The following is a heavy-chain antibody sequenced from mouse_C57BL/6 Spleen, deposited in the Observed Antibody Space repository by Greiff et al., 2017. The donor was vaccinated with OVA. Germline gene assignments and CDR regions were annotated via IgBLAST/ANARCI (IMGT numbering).Heavy chain of an antibody. CDR3: ARSGNHALDY. CDR2: IYPGDGDT. CDR1: GYAFSSSW. J-gene: IGHJ2*01. Sequence: QVQLQQSGPELVKPGASVKISCKASGYAFSSSWMNWVKQRPGKGLEWIGRIYPGDGDTNYNGKFKGKATLTADKSSSTAYMQLSSLTSEDSAVYFCARSGNHALDYWGQGTTLTVSS. D-gene: IGHD1-1*01. V-gene: IGHV1-82*01.